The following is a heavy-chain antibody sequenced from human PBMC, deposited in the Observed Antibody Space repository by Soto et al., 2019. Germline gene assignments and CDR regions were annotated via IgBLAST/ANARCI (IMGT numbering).Heavy chain of an antibody. D-gene: IGHD3-22*01. CDR2: IYYSGRT. J-gene: IGHJ4*02. CDR3: ARLLYDRSGYYYFDY. CDR1: GGSISSYY. V-gene: IGHV4-39*01. Sequence: SETLSLTCTVSGGSISSYYCSWIRRPPGKGLEWLGSIYYSGRTYDNPSLKSRVSTSVETSKNQFSLKLSSVTAADTAVYFCARLLYDRSGYYYFDYWGQGILVTVSS.